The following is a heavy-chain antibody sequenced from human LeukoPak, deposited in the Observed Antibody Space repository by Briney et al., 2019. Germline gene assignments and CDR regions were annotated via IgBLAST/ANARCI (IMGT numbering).Heavy chain of an antibody. J-gene: IGHJ4*02. D-gene: IGHD3/OR15-3a*01. V-gene: IGHV1-69*04. CDR1: GGTFSSYA. CDR3: ARMGPGTGYYPHFDY. Sequence: SVKVSCKASGGTFSSYAISWVRQAPGQGLEWMGRIIPILGIANYAQKFQGRVTITADKSMSTAYMELSSLRSEDTAVYYCARMGPGTGYYPHFDYWGQGTLVTVSS. CDR2: IIPILGIA.